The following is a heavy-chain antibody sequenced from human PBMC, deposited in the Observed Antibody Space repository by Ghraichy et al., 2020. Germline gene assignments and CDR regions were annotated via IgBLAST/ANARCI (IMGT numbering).Heavy chain of an antibody. D-gene: IGHD1-26*01. V-gene: IGHV3-21*01. J-gene: IGHJ3*02. CDR2: ISSSSSYI. CDR1: GFTFSSYS. Sequence: GGSLRLSCAASGFTFSSYSMNWVRQAPGKGLEWVSSISSSSSYIYYADSVKGRFTISRDNAKNSLYLQMNSLRAEDTAVYYCAVGDGTDDAFDIWGQGTMVTVSS. CDR3: AVGDGTDDAFDI.